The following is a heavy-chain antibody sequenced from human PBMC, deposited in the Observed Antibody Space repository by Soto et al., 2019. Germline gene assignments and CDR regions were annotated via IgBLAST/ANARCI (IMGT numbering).Heavy chain of an antibody. J-gene: IGHJ4*02. CDR1: GFTFDDYA. D-gene: IGHD3-3*01. Sequence: GESLKISCAASGFTFDDYAMHWVRQAPGKGLEWVSLISGDGGSTYYADSVKGRFTISRDNSKNSLYLQMNSLRTEDTALYYCAKDSEPDYDFWSGYLDYWGQGTLVTVSS. CDR2: ISGDGGST. CDR3: AKDSEPDYDFWSGYLDY. V-gene: IGHV3-43*02.